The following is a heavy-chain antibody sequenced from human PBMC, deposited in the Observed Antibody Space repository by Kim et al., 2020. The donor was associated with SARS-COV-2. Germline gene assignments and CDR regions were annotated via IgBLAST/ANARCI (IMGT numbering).Heavy chain of an antibody. V-gene: IGHV3-11*06. CDR3: ARDRGIAAAGTPPYGMDV. Sequence: KGRFTISRDNAKNSLYLQMNSLRAEDTAVYYCARDRGIAAAGTPPYGMDVWGQGTTVTVSS. D-gene: IGHD6-13*01. J-gene: IGHJ6*02.